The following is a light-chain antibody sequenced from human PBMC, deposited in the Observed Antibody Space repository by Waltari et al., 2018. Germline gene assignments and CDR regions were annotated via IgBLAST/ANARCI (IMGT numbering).Light chain of an antibody. CDR2: GNR. Sequence: QSVLTQPPSVSGAPGQRVTISCTGSSSNIGAGYDVHWYQQLPGTAPQLLIYGNRNRPSGVPDRFSGSKSGTSASRAITWLQAEEEADYYCQSYDSSLSGWDVVFGGGTKLTVL. J-gene: IGLJ2*01. CDR1: SSNIGAGYD. CDR3: QSYDSSLSGWDVV. V-gene: IGLV1-40*01.